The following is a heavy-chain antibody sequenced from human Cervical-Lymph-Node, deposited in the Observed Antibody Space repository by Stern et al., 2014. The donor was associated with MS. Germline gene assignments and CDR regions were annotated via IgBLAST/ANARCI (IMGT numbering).Heavy chain of an antibody. J-gene: IGHJ4*02. CDR3: ARAASTTSSYNF. CDR2: TIPIFGTA. D-gene: IGHD3-10*01. Sequence: QVQLVQSGAEVKKPGSSVKVSCQASGGSFINNVISWVRQAPGQGLESMGGTIPIFGTALYAQKFRGRVTITADESTRTAYMELSSLRSDDTAVYFCARAASTTSSYNFWGPGTLVTVSS. V-gene: IGHV1-69*01. CDR1: GGSFINNV.